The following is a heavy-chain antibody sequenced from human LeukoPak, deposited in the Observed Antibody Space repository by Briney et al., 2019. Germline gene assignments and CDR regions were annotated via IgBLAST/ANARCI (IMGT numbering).Heavy chain of an antibody. D-gene: IGHD5-12*01. CDR3: AASGYDYDYYYMDV. CDR1: GFTFSSYG. Sequence: GGSLRLSCAASGFTFSSYGMHWVRQAPGKGLEWVAVISYDGSNKYYADSVKGRFTISRDNAKNSLYLQMKSLRAEDTAVYYCAASGYDYDYYYMDVWGKGTTVTISS. V-gene: IGHV3-30*03. J-gene: IGHJ6*03. CDR2: ISYDGSNK.